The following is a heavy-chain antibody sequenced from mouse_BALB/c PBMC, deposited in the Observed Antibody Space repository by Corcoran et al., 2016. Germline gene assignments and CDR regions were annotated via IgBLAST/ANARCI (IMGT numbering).Heavy chain of an antibody. CDR1: GYTFTNYG. J-gene: IGHJ4*01. Sequence: QIQLVQSGPELKKPGETVKISCKASGYTFTNYGMNWVKQAPGKGLKWMGWINTYIGEPTYADDFKGRFAFSLETSASTAYLQINNLKNEDMATYFCARGDGYLMDYWGQGTSVTVSS. CDR3: ARGDGYLMDY. CDR2: INTYIGEP. D-gene: IGHD2-3*01. V-gene: IGHV9-1*02.